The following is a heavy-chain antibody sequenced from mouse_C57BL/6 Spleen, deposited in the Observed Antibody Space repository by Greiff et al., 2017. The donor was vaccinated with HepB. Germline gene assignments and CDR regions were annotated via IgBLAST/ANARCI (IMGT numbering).Heavy chain of an antibody. CDR1: GFSFNTYA. Sequence: EVQLVESGGGLVQPKGSLKLSCAASGFSFNTYAMNWVRQAPGKGLEWVARIRSKSNNYATYYADSVKDRFTISRDDSESMLYLQMNNLKTEDTAMYYCVREGITYGSPDYWGQGTTLTVSS. CDR3: VREGITYGSPDY. J-gene: IGHJ2*01. V-gene: IGHV10-1*01. CDR2: IRSKSNNYAT. D-gene: IGHD1-1*01.